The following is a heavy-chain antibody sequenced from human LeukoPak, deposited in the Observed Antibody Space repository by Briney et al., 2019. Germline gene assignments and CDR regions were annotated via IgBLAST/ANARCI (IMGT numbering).Heavy chain of an antibody. Sequence: ETLSLTCTVSGGSISSYYWSWVRQAPGKGLEWVANIKQDGSEKYYVDSVKGRFTISRDNAKNSLYLQMNSLRAEDTAVYYCARDPYYYDSSGYSPWGQGTLVTVSS. V-gene: IGHV3-7*03. CDR2: IKQDGSEK. D-gene: IGHD3-22*01. J-gene: IGHJ4*02. CDR3: ARDPYYYDSSGYSP. CDR1: GGSISSYY.